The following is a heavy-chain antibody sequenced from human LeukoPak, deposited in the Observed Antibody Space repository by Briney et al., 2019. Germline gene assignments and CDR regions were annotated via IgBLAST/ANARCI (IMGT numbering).Heavy chain of an antibody. CDR1: GGSLSSYY. V-gene: IGHV4-4*07. J-gene: IGHJ3*02. D-gene: IGHD3-16*01. Sequence: SETLSLTCTVSGGSLSSYYWSWIRQPAGKGLEWIGRIYTSGSTNYNPSLKSRVTMSVDTSKNQFSLKLSSVTAADTAVYYCARVLIFGLVDAFDIWGQGTMVTVSA. CDR3: ARVLIFGLVDAFDI. CDR2: IYTSGST.